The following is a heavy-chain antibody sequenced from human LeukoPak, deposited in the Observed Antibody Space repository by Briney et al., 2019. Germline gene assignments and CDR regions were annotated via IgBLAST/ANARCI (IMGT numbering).Heavy chain of an antibody. CDR1: GDSVSSNSAT. D-gene: IGHD6-13*01. CDR3: ARGSKGSSPYWYFDL. J-gene: IGHJ2*01. V-gene: IGHV6-1*01. CDR2: TYYRSKWYN. Sequence: LRLSCAISGDSVSSNSATWNWIRQSPSRGLEWLGRTYYRSKWYNDYAVSVKSRITINPDTSKNQFSLQLRSVTPEDTAVYYCARGSKGSSPYWYFDLWGRGTLVTVSS.